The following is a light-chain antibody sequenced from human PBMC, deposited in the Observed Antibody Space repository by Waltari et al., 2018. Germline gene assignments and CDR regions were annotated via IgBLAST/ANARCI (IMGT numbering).Light chain of an antibody. CDR3: QQSYSTPLT. CDR2: KAS. Sequence: DIQMTQSPSTLSASVGDRVTITCRASQRVNSWVAWYQQKPGKAPKLLIFKASILESGVPSRFSGSGSGTDFTLTISSLQPEDFATYYCQQSYSTPLTFGGGTKVEIK. CDR1: QRVNSW. J-gene: IGKJ4*01. V-gene: IGKV1-5*03.